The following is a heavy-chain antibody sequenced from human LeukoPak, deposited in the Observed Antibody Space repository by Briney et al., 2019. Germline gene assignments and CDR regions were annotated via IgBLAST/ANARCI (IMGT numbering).Heavy chain of an antibody. D-gene: IGHD2/OR15-2a*01. CDR3: ANTGNIRGAY. J-gene: IGHJ4*02. V-gene: IGHV3-23*01. Sequence: GGSLRLSCAASGFTFSSYAMSWVRQAPGKGLEWVSAISGSDGSTYYADSVKGRFTISRDNSKNTLYLHMHSLRAEDTAVYYSANTGNIRGAYWGQRTLVTVSS. CDR1: GFTFSSYA. CDR2: ISGSDGST.